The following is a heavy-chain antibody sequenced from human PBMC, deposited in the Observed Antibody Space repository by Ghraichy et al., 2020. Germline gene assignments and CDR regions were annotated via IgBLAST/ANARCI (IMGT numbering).Heavy chain of an antibody. Sequence: GESLNISCAASGFTFSSYGMHWVRQAPGKGLEWVAVIWYDGSNKYYADSVKGRFTISRDNSKNTLYLQMNSLRAEDTAVYYCARDSAYYFDYWGQGTLVTVSS. CDR1: GFTFSSYG. J-gene: IGHJ4*02. CDR2: IWYDGSNK. CDR3: ARDSAYYFDY. V-gene: IGHV3-33*01.